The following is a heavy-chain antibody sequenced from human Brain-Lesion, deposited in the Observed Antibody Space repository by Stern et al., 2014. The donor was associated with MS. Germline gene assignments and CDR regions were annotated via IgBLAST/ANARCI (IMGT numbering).Heavy chain of an antibody. J-gene: IGHJ4*02. CDR2: ISWNSGTS. CDR1: GVTFDDYA. V-gene: IGHV3-9*01. CDR3: ARDITGSSAYFAY. Sequence: VQLVESGGDLVQPGRSLRLSCAAFGVTFDDYAMHWVRQAPGKGLEWVAGISWNSGTSGYADSLKGGFITPRDNAFSSLYLQMNSLRPEDTALYYCARDITGSSAYFAYWGQGTLVTVSS. D-gene: IGHD1-14*01.